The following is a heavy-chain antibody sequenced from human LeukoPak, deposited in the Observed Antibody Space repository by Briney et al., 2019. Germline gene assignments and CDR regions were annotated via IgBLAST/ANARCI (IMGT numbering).Heavy chain of an antibody. Sequence: PPETLSLTCTVSGAYINNYYWTWIRQPAAQGLEWIGRLHATESAIYNPSLKGRGTMSLDTSKDQLSLTLTSVTAADSAVYYCASLSSGAAFDVWGQGAVVTVSS. CDR2: LHATESA. D-gene: IGHD3-22*01. CDR1: GAYINNYY. CDR3: ASLSSGAAFDV. J-gene: IGHJ3*01. V-gene: IGHV4-4*07.